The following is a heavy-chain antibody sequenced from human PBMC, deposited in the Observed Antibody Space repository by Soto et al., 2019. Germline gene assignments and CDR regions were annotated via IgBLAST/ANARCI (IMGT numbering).Heavy chain of an antibody. J-gene: IGHJ3*02. CDR2: ISSSSSTI. D-gene: IGHD1-7*01. CDR1: GFTFSSYS. CDR3: ARLWKNYARIFDI. V-gene: IGHV3-48*02. Sequence: EVQLVESGGGLVQPGGSLRLSCAASGFTFSSYSMNWVRQAPGKGLEWVSYISSSSSTIYYADSVKGRFTISRDNAKTSLYLQMNSLRDEDTAVYYCARLWKNYARIFDIWGQGTMVTVSS.